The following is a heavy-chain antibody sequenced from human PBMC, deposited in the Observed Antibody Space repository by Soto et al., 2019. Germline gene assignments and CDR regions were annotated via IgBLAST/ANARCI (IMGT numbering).Heavy chain of an antibody. CDR1: GFTFSSYA. D-gene: IGHD6-13*01. Sequence: GGSLRLSCAASGFTFSSYAMSWVRQAPGKGLEWVSAISGSGGSTYYADSVKGRFTISRDNSKNTLYLQMNSLRAEDTAVYYCAKGIAAAETYYYYYYMDVWGKGTTVTVSS. J-gene: IGHJ6*03. CDR2: ISGSGGST. V-gene: IGHV3-23*01. CDR3: AKGIAAAETYYYYYYMDV.